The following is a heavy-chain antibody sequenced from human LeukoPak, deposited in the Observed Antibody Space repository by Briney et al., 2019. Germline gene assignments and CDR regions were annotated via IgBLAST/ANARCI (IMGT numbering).Heavy chain of an antibody. CDR3: ARGGGGSYYVDY. D-gene: IGHD1-26*01. Sequence: SETLSLTCAVYGGSFSGYYWSWIRQPPGEGLEWIGEIHQSGSTNYNPSLKSRLTISVDTSKNQFSLKLNSVTAADTAVYYCARGGGGSYYVDYWGQGTLVTVSS. CDR2: IHQSGST. V-gene: IGHV4-34*01. CDR1: GGSFSGYY. J-gene: IGHJ4*02.